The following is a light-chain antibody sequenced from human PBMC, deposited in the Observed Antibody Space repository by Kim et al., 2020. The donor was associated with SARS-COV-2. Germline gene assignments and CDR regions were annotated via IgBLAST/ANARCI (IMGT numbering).Light chain of an antibody. CDR2: AAY. CDR1: QSVSSSY. V-gene: IGKV3-20*01. Sequence: LFPGERATLSCRASQSVSSSYIAWYQQKPGQTPRLLIYAAYKRVTGIPDRFSGSGSGTDFTLTSSRLEPEDFAVYYCQQSVDSRYTFGQGTKLEI. CDR3: QQSVDSRYT. J-gene: IGKJ2*01.